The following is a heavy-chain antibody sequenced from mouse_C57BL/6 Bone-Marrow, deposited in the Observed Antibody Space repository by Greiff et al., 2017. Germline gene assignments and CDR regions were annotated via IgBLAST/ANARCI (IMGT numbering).Heavy chain of an antibody. V-gene: IGHV2-9*01. CDR1: GFSLPSYG. D-gene: IGHD2-2*01. Sequence: QVQLKESGPGLVAPSQSLSITCTVSGFSLPSYGVDWVRQPPGTGLKWLGVIWGGGSTNYNSAFMSRLSISIDNSKSQVVLKMNSLQTDDTAMYYCATLWLRRRDYAMDYWGQGTSVTV. CDR3: ATLWLRRRDYAMDY. J-gene: IGHJ4*01. CDR2: IWGGGST.